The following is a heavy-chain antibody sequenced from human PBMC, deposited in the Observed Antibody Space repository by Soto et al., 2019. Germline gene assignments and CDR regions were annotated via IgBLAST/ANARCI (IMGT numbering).Heavy chain of an antibody. J-gene: IGHJ4*02. CDR3: MLGSGWKDFDY. CDR1: SGGDC. V-gene: IGHV4-31*09. Sequence: SGGDCWSCNRQHPGKGLEWIGYIYYSGSTYYNPSLKSRVTISVDTSKNQFSLKLSSVTAADTAVYYCMLGSGWKDFDYWGQGTLVTVSS. CDR2: IYYSGST. D-gene: IGHD3-22*01.